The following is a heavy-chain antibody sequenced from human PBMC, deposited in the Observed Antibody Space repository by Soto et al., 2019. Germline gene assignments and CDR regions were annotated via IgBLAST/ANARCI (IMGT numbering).Heavy chain of an antibody. CDR1: GFTFSTYA. CDR3: VPLCRYCSTTTPS. D-gene: IGHD2-2*01. V-gene: IGHV3-23*01. CDR2: ISGNGGDYT. Sequence: EVQLLESGGGLVQPGGSLRLSCAASGFTFSTYAMSWVRQAPRKGLEWVSAISGNGGDYTYYADSVKGRFTISRDNSKNTLYLQMNSLSGEDTAVYYCVPLCRYCSTTTPSWGQGTLVTVSS. J-gene: IGHJ4*02.